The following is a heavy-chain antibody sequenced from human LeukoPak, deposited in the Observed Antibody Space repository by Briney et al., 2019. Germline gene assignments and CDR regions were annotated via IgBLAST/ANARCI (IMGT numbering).Heavy chain of an antibody. Sequence: SETLSLTCAVYGGSFSGYYWSWIRQPPGKGLEWIGEINHSGSTNYNPSLKSRVTISVDTSKNQFSLKLSSVTAADTAVYHCARGYSSGWAFDYWGQGTLVTVSS. D-gene: IGHD6-19*01. CDR2: INHSGST. J-gene: IGHJ4*02. CDR1: GGSFSGYY. V-gene: IGHV4-34*01. CDR3: ARGYSSGWAFDY.